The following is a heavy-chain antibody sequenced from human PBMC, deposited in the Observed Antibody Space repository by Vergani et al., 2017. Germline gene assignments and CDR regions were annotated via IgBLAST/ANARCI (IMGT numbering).Heavy chain of an antibody. J-gene: IGHJ4*02. CDR1: GFTFSSSA. D-gene: IGHD1-7*01. V-gene: IGHV3-23*01. CDR2: ISGSGGST. CDR3: AKVGIQWNYGAYFDY. Sequence: VQLLESGGGLVQPGGSLRLSCAASGFTFSSSAMSGVRQATGEGLEWVSAISGSGGSTYYADSVKGRFTIARDKSKNTLYLQMNSLRAEDTAVYYCAKVGIQWNYGAYFDYWGQGTLVTVSS.